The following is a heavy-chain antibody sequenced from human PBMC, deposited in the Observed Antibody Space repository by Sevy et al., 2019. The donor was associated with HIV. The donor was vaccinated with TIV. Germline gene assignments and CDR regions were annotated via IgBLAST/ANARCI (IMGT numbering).Heavy chain of an antibody. Sequence: GGSLRLSCAASGFNFSNYSMNWVRQAPGKGLEWVSSISSSSSYIYYADSVKGRFTISRDNAKNSLYLQMNSLGGEDTAGYYCARVAGYDFWNGYAYWGQGTLVTVSS. CDR1: GFNFSNYS. CDR3: ARVAGYDFWNGYAY. V-gene: IGHV3-21*01. CDR2: ISSSSSYI. J-gene: IGHJ4*02. D-gene: IGHD3-3*01.